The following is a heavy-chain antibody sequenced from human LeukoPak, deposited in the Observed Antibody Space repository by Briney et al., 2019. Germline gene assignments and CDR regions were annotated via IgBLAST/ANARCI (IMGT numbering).Heavy chain of an antibody. D-gene: IGHD4-11*01. J-gene: IGHJ4*02. V-gene: IGHV4-59*02. Sequence: SETLSLPCTVSGDSVSSHYWGWIRQPPGKGLEWIAYVYYTGTSNYNPSLKSRVTISIDTSKNQFSLKLISVTAAGTAVYYCARYSNHVDYFDSWGQGTLVTVSS. CDR2: VYYTGTS. CDR1: GDSVSSHY. CDR3: ARYSNHVDYFDS.